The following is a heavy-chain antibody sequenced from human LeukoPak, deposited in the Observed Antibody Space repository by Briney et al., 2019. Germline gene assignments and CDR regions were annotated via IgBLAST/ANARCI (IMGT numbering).Heavy chain of an antibody. Sequence: SQTLSLTCALSGDSVSSNSAAWNWIRQSPSRGLEWLGRTYYRSKWYNDYAVSVKRRITINPDTSKNQFSLQLNSVTPGDTAVYYCARELAYGYWYYFDYWGQGTLVTVSS. J-gene: IGHJ4*02. CDR1: GDSVSSNSAA. D-gene: IGHD5-18*01. CDR3: ARELAYGYWYYFDY. CDR2: TYYRSKWYN. V-gene: IGHV6-1*01.